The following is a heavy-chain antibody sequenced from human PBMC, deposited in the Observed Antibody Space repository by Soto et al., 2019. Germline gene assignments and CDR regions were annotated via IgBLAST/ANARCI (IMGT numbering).Heavy chain of an antibody. V-gene: IGHV1-18*01. D-gene: IGHD3-16*01. J-gene: IGHJ4*02. Sequence: GASVQVSCKASGYTFTSYGISWVRQAPGQGLEWMGWISAYNGNTNYAQKLQGRVTMTSDTSTSTAYMELRSLRSDDTAVYFCARVLITSGPLEYSFDYWGPGSLVTVSS. CDR1: GYTFTSYG. CDR2: ISAYNGNT. CDR3: ARVLITSGPLEYSFDY.